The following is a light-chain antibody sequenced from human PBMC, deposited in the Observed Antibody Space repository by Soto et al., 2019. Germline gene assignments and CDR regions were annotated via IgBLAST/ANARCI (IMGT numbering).Light chain of an antibody. V-gene: IGKV3-20*01. Sequence: EIVLTQSPGTLSLSPGERATLSCRASQSVVNNNLAWYQQKPGQAPRFLIYDASSRATGIPDRFSGSGSGTDFTLTISRLEPEDFAVYYCQQYDSTPLTFGGGTKVEIK. CDR2: DAS. CDR1: QSVVNNN. J-gene: IGKJ4*01. CDR3: QQYDSTPLT.